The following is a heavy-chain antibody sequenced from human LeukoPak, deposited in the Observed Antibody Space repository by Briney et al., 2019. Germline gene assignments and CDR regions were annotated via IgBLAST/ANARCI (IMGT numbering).Heavy chain of an antibody. Sequence: RSGGSLRLSCAASGFTFSSYSMNWVRQAPGKGLEWVSSISSSSSYIYYADSVRGRFTISRDNAKNSLYPQMNSLRAEDTAVYYCARDVYCSSTSCYTSYYYMDVWGKGTTVTVSS. D-gene: IGHD2-2*02. CDR3: ARDVYCSSTSCYTSYYYMDV. CDR1: GFTFSSYS. V-gene: IGHV3-21*01. J-gene: IGHJ6*03. CDR2: ISSSSSYI.